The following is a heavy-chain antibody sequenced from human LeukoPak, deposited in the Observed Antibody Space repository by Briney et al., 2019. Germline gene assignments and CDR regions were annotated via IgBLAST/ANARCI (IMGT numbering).Heavy chain of an antibody. D-gene: IGHD5-12*01. Sequence: SETLSLTCSVSGGSISNNNYLWVWIRLPPGKGLEWIASIQSTGATYFNPSLKSRVTIAADTSKDQFSMSLISVTAADTAVYFCARHSHCASGCFFDSWGQGTLVTVSS. CDR2: IQSTGAT. CDR1: GGSISNNNYL. J-gene: IGHJ4*02. CDR3: ARHSHCASGCFFDS. V-gene: IGHV4-39*01.